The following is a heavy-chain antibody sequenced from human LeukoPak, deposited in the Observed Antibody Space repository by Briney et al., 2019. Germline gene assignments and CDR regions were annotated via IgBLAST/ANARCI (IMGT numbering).Heavy chain of an antibody. CDR1: GFTFSKYW. V-gene: IGHV3-74*01. J-gene: IGHJ4*02. CDR2: ITIDGSST. D-gene: IGHD2-8*02. CDR3: ARDQTLTSTPGPDY. Sequence: PGGSLRLSCAASGFTFSKYWMHWVRQAPGKGLVWVSRITIDGSSTSYADSVKGRFTISRDNAKNTLYLRMNSLRAEDTAVYYCARDQTLTSTPGPDYWGQGTLVTVSS.